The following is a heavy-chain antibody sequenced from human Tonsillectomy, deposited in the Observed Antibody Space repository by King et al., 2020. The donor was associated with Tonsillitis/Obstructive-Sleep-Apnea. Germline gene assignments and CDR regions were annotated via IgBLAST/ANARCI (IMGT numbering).Heavy chain of an antibody. Sequence: VQLVESGGGLVKPGGSLRLSCAASGFTFSNAWLSWVRQAPGKWLECVGRIKSKTDGGKTYSAAPVKGRFTISRDDSKNTLYLQMNSLETEDTAVYYCTTNLRGAYGDPWGQGTMVTVSS. CDR1: GFTFSNAW. V-gene: IGHV3-15*01. CDR3: TTNLRGAYGDP. CDR2: IKSKTDGGKT. D-gene: IGHD4-17*01. J-gene: IGHJ3*01.